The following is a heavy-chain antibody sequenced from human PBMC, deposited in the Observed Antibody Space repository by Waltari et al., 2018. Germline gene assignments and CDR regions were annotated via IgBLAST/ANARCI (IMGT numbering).Heavy chain of an antibody. CDR2: IYYSGST. Sequence: QVQLQESGPGLVKPSETLSLTCTVSGGSISSHYWSWIRQPPGKGLEWIGYIYYSGSTNYNPSRKSRVTISVDTSKNQFSLKLSSVTAADTAVYYCARGGRIDFDYWGQGTLVTVSS. V-gene: IGHV4-59*11. J-gene: IGHJ4*02. CDR1: GGSISSHY. CDR3: ARGGRIDFDY. D-gene: IGHD3-16*02.